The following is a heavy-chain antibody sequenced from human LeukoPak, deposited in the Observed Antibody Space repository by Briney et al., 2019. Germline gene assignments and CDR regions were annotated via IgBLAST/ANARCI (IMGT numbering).Heavy chain of an antibody. Sequence: PGGSLRLSCAASGFTFGSYGMIWVRQAPGKGLEWVAVISYDGSNKYYTDSAKGRFTISRDNSKNTLFLQMNSLRAEDTAIYYCAKRCSGGSCYGDYWGQGTLVTVSS. CDR1: GFTFGSYG. CDR2: ISYDGSNK. D-gene: IGHD2-15*01. J-gene: IGHJ4*02. CDR3: AKRCSGGSCYGDY. V-gene: IGHV3-30*18.